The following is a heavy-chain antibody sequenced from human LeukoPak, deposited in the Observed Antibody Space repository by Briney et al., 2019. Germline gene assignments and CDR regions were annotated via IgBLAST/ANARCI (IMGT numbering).Heavy chain of an antibody. CDR3: ASTYYDFDY. CDR2: IIPIFGTA. CDR1: GGTVSSYA. V-gene: IGHV1-69*13. Sequence: SVTVSCTASGGTVSSYAISWVRQAPGQGLEWMGGIIPIFGTANYAQKFQGRVTITADESTSTAYMELSSLRSEDTAVYYCASTYYDFDYWGQGTLVTVSS. D-gene: IGHD3-3*01. J-gene: IGHJ4*02.